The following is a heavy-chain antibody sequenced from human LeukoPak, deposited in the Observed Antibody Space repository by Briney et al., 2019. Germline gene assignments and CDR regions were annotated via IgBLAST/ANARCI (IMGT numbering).Heavy chain of an antibody. D-gene: IGHD6-13*01. J-gene: IGHJ4*02. CDR1: GLTFNGYG. CDR2: ISSISSTI. Sequence: GGSPRLSCAASGLTFNGYGMNWVRQAPGKGLEWVSYISSISSTIYYSDSVKGRFTISRDNAKNSLYLQMNSLRAEDTAVYYCARDRDSSSWYGVDLDYWGQGTLVTVSS. CDR3: ARDRDSSSWYGVDLDY. V-gene: IGHV3-48*01.